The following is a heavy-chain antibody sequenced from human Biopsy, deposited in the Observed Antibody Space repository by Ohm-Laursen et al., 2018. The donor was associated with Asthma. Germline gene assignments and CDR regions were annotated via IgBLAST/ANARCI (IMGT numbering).Heavy chain of an antibody. CDR3: ARKAGSCISRTCYSLDF. CDR2: INSVFGTT. Sequence: GASVKVCCKPLGGTFNTYVIGWVRQAPGQGLEWMGGINSVFGTTTYPQKFQDRVTITADDSTSTVYMELSSLRSEDTAVYYCARKAGSCISRTCYSLDFWGQGTLVTVSS. J-gene: IGHJ4*02. D-gene: IGHD2-2*01. CDR1: GGTFNTYV. V-gene: IGHV1-69*13.